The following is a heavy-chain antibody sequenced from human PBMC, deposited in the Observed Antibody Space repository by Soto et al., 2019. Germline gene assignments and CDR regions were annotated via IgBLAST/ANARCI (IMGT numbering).Heavy chain of an antibody. D-gene: IGHD2-21*01. Sequence: QITLKESGPTLVKPTQTLTLTCTFSGFSLSTSGVGVGWIRQPPGKALEWLALIYWDDDKRYSPSLKSRLTITKDTPKNQVVLTMTNSDPVDTATYYCAHQIVVVNATENWFDPWGHGTLFTVSS. J-gene: IGHJ5*02. CDR2: IYWDDDK. CDR3: AHQIVVVNATENWFDP. CDR1: GFSLSTSGVG. V-gene: IGHV2-5*02.